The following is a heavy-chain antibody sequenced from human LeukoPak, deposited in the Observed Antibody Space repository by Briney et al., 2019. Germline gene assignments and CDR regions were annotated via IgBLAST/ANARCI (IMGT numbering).Heavy chain of an antibody. Sequence: PSETLSLTCTVSGGSISSYYWSWIRQPPGKGLEWIGYIYYSGSTNYNPSLKSRVTISVDTSKNQFSLKLSSVTAADTAVYYCARLPPPYDSSGYFNRDYYYYMDVWGKGTTVTVSS. CDR2: IYYSGST. D-gene: IGHD3-22*01. CDR3: ARLPPPYDSSGYFNRDYYYYMDV. V-gene: IGHV4-59*12. CDR1: GGSISSYY. J-gene: IGHJ6*03.